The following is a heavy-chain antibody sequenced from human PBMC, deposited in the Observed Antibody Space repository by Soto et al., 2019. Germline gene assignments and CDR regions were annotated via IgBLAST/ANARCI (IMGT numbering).Heavy chain of an antibody. CDR1: GYTFTSYG. CDR3: AIDITLSSSSSSRWFDP. Sequence: CKASGYTFTSYGISWVRQAPGQGLEWMGWISAYNGNTNYAQKLQGRVTMTTDTSTSTAYMELRSLRSDDTAVYYCAIDITLSSSSSSRWFDPWVQGSLVTVSS. D-gene: IGHD6-6*01. CDR2: ISAYNGNT. J-gene: IGHJ5*02. V-gene: IGHV1-18*01.